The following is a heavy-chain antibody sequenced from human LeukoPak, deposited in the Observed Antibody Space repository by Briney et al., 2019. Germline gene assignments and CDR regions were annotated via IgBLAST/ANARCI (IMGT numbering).Heavy chain of an antibody. V-gene: IGHV4-28*03. D-gene: IGHD1-26*01. CDR3: ARAPGRGSYRIHYFDY. CDR1: GSSLTTSHW. Sequence: PSETLSLTCAVSGSSLTTSHWWGWIRQPPGKGLEWLGYIYYTGNTYYNPSLKSRVSVSLDTSKNEFYLTLSYVTAVDTAIYYCARAPGRGSYRIHYFDYWGQGTLATVSS. CDR2: IYYTGNT. J-gene: IGHJ4*02.